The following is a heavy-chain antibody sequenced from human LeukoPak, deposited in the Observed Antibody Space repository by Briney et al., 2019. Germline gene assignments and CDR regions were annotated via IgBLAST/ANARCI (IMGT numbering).Heavy chain of an antibody. J-gene: IGHJ4*02. Sequence: GGSLRLSCAASGFTFSRYWMGWVRQVPGKGLEWVANIKEDAGEIYYVDSVKGRFTISRDNAKNSLYLQMNSLRAEDTAVYYCARDEVDTASRSGPIDYWGQGTLVTVSS. D-gene: IGHD5-18*01. V-gene: IGHV3-7*01. CDR1: GFTFSRYW. CDR2: IKEDAGEI. CDR3: ARDEVDTASRSGPIDY.